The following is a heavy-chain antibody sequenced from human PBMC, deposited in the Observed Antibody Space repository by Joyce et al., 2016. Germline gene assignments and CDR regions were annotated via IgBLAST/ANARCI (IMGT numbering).Heavy chain of an antibody. V-gene: IGHV1-18*04. CDR3: ARDEYGTSLSYFDY. D-gene: IGHD6-6*01. CDR2: ISAYSGDT. J-gene: IGHJ4*02. CDR1: GYTFTGYG. Sequence: QVQLVHPGVEMKKPGASVQVSCKASGYTFTGYGSSWVRQAPGQGLEWMGWISAYSGDTNFAQSFQGSVIMTVDKSARTAYMELKSLTSDDTAVYYCARDEYGTSLSYFDYWGQGALVAVSS.